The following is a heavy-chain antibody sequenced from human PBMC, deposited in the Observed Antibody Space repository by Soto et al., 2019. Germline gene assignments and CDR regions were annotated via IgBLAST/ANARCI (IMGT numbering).Heavy chain of an antibody. V-gene: IGHV4-39*01. J-gene: IGHJ5*02. CDR2: IYYSGST. CDR1: GGSISSSSYY. D-gene: IGHD6-19*01. CDR3: ARQPYSSGWYKRWFDR. Sequence: SETLSLTCTVSGGSISSSSYYWGWIRQPPGKGLEWIGSIYYSGSTYYNPSLKSRVTISVDTSKNQFSLKLSSVTAADTAVYYCARQPYSSGWYKRWFDRWGQGTLVTVSS.